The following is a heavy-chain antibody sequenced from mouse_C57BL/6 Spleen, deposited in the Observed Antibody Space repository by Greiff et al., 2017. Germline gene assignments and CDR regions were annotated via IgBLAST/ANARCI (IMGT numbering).Heavy chain of an antibody. Sequence: EVKLVESGGGLVKPGGSLKLSCAASGFTFSDYGMHWVRQAPEKGLEWVSYISSGSSTIYYADTVKGRFTISRDNAKNTLFLQMTSLRSEDTAMYYCARNYYGSSYFDYWGQGTTLTVSS. CDR3: ARNYYGSSYFDY. CDR1: GFTFSDYG. J-gene: IGHJ2*01. CDR2: ISSGSSTI. V-gene: IGHV5-17*01. D-gene: IGHD1-1*01.